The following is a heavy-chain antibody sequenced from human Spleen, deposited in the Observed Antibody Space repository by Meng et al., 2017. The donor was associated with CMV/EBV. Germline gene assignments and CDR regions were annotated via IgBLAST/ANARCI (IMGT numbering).Heavy chain of an antibody. CDR1: GFTVAHNY. V-gene: IGHV3-53*01. J-gene: IGHJ4*02. CDR3: ARAPRDFGEFAD. CDR2: IYSGGST. Sequence: GESLKISCAASGFTVAHNYLTWVRQAPGKGLEWVSLIYSGGSTYYADSVKGRFTISRDNSKNTLYLQMTNLRADDTAVYFCARAPRDFGEFADWGQGTLVTVS. D-gene: IGHD3-10*01.